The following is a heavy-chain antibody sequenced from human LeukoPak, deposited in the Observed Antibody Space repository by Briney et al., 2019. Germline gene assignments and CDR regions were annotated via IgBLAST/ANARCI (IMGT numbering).Heavy chain of an antibody. CDR3: ARGAVAVRNAFDI. Sequence: SQTLSLTCAISGDSVSSNSAAWNWTRQSPSRGLEWLGRTYYSSKWYNGYAVSVKSRITINPDTSKNQFSLRLNSVTPEDTALYYCARGAVAVRNAFDIWGQGTMVTVSS. D-gene: IGHD6-19*01. CDR2: TYYSSKWYN. J-gene: IGHJ3*02. V-gene: IGHV6-1*01. CDR1: GDSVSSNSAA.